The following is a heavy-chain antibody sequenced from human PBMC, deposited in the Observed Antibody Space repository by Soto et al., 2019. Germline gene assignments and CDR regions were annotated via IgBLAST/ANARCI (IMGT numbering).Heavy chain of an antibody. V-gene: IGHV5-51*01. Sequence: GESLKISCNTSEYIFTNFWIGWVRQMPGKGLEWMGSIHPSDSETRYSPSFQGQVTISGDKSIFTAYLQWSSLKASDTAIYYCARRVETTSMWAYDIWGQGTMVTVSS. CDR3: ARRVETTSMWAYDI. J-gene: IGHJ3*02. CDR1: EYIFTNFW. CDR2: IHPSDSET. D-gene: IGHD1-1*01.